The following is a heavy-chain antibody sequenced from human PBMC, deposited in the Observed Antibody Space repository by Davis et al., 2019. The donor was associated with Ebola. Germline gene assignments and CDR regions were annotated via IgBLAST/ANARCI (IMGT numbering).Heavy chain of an antibody. J-gene: IGHJ3*02. CDR3: ARPAMVRGVDAFDI. Sequence: KVSCKGSGYSFTSYWIGWVRQMPGKGLEWMGIIYPGDSDTRYSPPFQGQVTISADKSISTAYLQWSSLKASDTAMYYCARPAMVRGVDAFDIWGQGTMVTVSS. V-gene: IGHV5-51*01. CDR2: IYPGDSDT. CDR1: GYSFTSYW. D-gene: IGHD3-10*01.